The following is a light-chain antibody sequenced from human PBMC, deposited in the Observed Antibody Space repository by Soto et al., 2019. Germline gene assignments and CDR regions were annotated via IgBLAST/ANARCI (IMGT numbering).Light chain of an antibody. V-gene: IGKV3-15*01. Sequence: EILMTQSPATLSVSPGERATLSCRASQRISPNLAWYQQRPGQAPRLLIYAASTRATGVPGRFSGSGSGAEFTLTISSLESEDFAVYYCQQYYSWPSFGQGTRLETK. J-gene: IGKJ5*01. CDR3: QQYYSWPS. CDR1: QRISPN. CDR2: AAS.